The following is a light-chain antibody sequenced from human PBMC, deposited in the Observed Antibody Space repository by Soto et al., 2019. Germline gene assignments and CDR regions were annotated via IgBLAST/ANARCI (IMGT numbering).Light chain of an antibody. CDR2: GAS. CDR1: QSVSSN. CDR3: QQYGSSSEIT. Sequence: EIVMTQSPATLSVSPGERATLSCRASQSVSSNLAWYQQKPGQAPRLLIYGASNRAAGFPDRFSGSGSGTDFTLTISGLEPEDCAVYYCQQYGSSSEITFGQGTRLEIK. V-gene: IGKV3-20*01. J-gene: IGKJ5*01.